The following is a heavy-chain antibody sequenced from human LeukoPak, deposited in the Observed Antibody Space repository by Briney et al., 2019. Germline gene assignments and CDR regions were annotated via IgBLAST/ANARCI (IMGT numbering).Heavy chain of an antibody. CDR3: ARETFDY. Sequence: ASVKVSCKASGYTFTSYGISWVRQAPGQGLEWMGWISAYNGNTNYAQKLQGRVTITKNTSINTAYMDLSSLTPEDTAVYYCARETFDYWGQGTRVTVSS. CDR2: ISAYNGNT. J-gene: IGHJ4*02. V-gene: IGHV1-18*01. CDR1: GYTFTSYG.